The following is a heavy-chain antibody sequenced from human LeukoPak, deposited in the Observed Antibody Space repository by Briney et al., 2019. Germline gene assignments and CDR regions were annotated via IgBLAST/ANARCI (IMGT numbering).Heavy chain of an antibody. D-gene: IGHD4-23*01. J-gene: IGHJ4*02. CDR2: IKEDGSEI. CDR3: ARDRGYSTFDF. Sequence: GGSLGLSCAASAFTFSNYWMSWVRQAPGKGLEWVANIKEDGSEINYVDSVKGRFTISRDNAKNSLYLQMNSLRVDDTAVYYCARDRGYSTFDFWGQGTLVTVSS. V-gene: IGHV3-7*01. CDR1: AFTFSNYW.